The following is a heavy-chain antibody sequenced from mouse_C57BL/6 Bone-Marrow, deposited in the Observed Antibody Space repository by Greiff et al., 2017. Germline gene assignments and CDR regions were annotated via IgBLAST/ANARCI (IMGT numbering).Heavy chain of an antibody. J-gene: IGHJ3*01. CDR2: IDPANGST. Sequence: VQLQQSVAELVRPGASVKLSCTASGFNIKNTYMPWVKQRPEQGLEWIGRIDPANGSTKYAQKFQGKATITADTSSSTANLQLSSLTSEDAAIYYGSYYDFAYWGQGTLVTVSA. CDR1: GFNIKNTY. V-gene: IGHV14-3*01. D-gene: IGHD1-1*01. CDR3: SYYDFAY.